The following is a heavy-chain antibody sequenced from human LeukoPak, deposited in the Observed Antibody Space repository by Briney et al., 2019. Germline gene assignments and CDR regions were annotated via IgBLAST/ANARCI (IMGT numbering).Heavy chain of an antibody. J-gene: IGHJ3*02. V-gene: IGHV4-30-2*01. CDR3: ASSQHVYCSSTSCTHGAFDI. D-gene: IGHD2-2*01. CDR2: IYHSGST. CDR1: GGSISSGGYS. Sequence: SETLSLTCAVSGGSISSGGYSWSWIRQPPGKGLEWIGYIYHSGSTYYNPSLKSRVTISVDRSKNQFSLKLSSVTAADTAVYYCASSQHVYCSSTSCTHGAFDIWGQGTMVTVSS.